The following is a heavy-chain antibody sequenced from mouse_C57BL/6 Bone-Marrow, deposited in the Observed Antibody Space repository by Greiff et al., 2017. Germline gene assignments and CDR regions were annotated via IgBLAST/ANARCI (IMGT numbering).Heavy chain of an antibody. Sequence: VQLQQSGAELVKPGASVKISCKASGYAFSSYWMNWVKQRPGKGLEWIGQIYPGDGDTNYNGKFKGKATLTADKSSSTAYMQLSSLTSEDSAVYFCARVPIYYGYDGGFADWGPGTLGTVS. V-gene: IGHV1-80*01. CDR2: IYPGDGDT. CDR3: ARVPIYYGYDGGFAD. J-gene: IGHJ3*01. D-gene: IGHD2-2*01. CDR1: GYAFSSYW.